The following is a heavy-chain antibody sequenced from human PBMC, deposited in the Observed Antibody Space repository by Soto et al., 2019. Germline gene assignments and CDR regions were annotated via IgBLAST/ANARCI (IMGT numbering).Heavy chain of an antibody. CDR2: ISSSGGAM. CDR3: ASFGAVTIHYYFDY. D-gene: IGHD4-4*01. V-gene: IGHV3-48*03. Sequence: EVQLVESGGGLVQPGGSLRLSCAASGFTFSTYEMNWVRQAPGKGLEWVSYISSSGGAMYYADSVKGRFIISRDNAKNSLYLQMNSLRAEDTAVYYCASFGAVTIHYYFDYWGQGTLVTVSS. CDR1: GFTFSTYE. J-gene: IGHJ4*02.